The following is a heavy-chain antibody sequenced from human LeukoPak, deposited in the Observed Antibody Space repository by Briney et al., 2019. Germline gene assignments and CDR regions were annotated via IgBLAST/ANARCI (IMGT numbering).Heavy chain of an antibody. Sequence: ETLSLTCAVYGGSFSGYYWSWVRQAPGKGLEWVSGISGSGDNTYYADSVKGRFTISRDNSKNTLYVQVNSLGTEDTAAYYCAKGSYYDSSGSFYFDYWGQGTLVTVSS. CDR3: AKGSYYDSSGSFYFDY. D-gene: IGHD3-22*01. CDR1: GGSFSGYY. CDR2: ISGSGDNT. J-gene: IGHJ4*02. V-gene: IGHV3-23*01.